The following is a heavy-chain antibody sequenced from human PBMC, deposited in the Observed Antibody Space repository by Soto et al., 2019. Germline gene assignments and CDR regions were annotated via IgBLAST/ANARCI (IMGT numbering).Heavy chain of an antibody. V-gene: IGHV1-3*01. Sequence: ASVKVSCKASGYTFTMYAVHWVRQAPGQRPEWMGWINAANGNTKYAQKFQGRVTITRDTSASTAYMELSSLRSEDTAIYYCARAGKVCANGVCYDCDYWGQGTLVTV. J-gene: IGHJ4*02. CDR2: INAANGNT. CDR1: GYTFTMYA. D-gene: IGHD2-8*01. CDR3: ARAGKVCANGVCYDCDY.